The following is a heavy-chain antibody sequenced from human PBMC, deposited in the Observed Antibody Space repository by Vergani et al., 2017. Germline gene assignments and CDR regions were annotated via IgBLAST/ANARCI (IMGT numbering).Heavy chain of an antibody. CDR1: GGSISSGDYY. Sequence: QVQLQESGPGLVKPSQTLSLTCTVSGGSISSGDYYWSWIRQPPGKGLEWIGYTYYSGNTYYNPSLKSRVTISVDTSKNQFSLQLSSVTAADAAVYYCARGGGPYGDYGGGYWGQGTLVTVSS. V-gene: IGHV4-30-4*01. D-gene: IGHD4-17*01. CDR3: ARGGGPYGDYGGGY. CDR2: TYYSGNT. J-gene: IGHJ4*02.